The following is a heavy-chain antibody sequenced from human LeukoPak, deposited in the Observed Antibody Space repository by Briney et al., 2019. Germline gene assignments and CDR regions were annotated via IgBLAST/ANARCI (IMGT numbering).Heavy chain of an antibody. CDR2: IYYSGST. D-gene: IGHD5-18*01. CDR3: AKGTAVANSPPGTPSRYGMDV. Sequence: SQTLSLTCTVSGDSISSGGYYWSWIRQHPGKGLEWIGYIYYSGSTSYNPSLKSRITMSVDRSKNQFSLKLTSVTAADTAVYYCAKGTAVANSPPGTPSRYGMDVWGQGTTVTVSS. V-gene: IGHV4-31*03. J-gene: IGHJ6*02. CDR1: GDSISSGGYY.